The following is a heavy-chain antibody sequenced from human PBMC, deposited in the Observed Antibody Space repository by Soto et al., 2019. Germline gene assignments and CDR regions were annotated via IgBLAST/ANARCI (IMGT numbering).Heavy chain of an antibody. V-gene: IGHV4-34*01. CDR1: GGSFSNYY. J-gene: IGHJ4*02. CDR2: INHSGSA. Sequence: PSETLSLTCAIYGGSFSNYYWSWTRQPPGKGLEWIGEINHSGSANYNPSLKSRVTISVDTSKNQFSLKLASVTAADTAVYYCAKDQTDVTLFDYWGQGTLVTVSS. D-gene: IGHD2-21*02. CDR3: AKDQTDVTLFDY.